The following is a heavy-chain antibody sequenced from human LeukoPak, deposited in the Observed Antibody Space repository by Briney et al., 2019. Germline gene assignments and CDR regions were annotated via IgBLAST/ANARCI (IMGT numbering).Heavy chain of an antibody. V-gene: IGHV3-64*01. D-gene: IGHD3-10*01. J-gene: IGHJ4*02. CDR3: ARDRYGSGGDFDY. CDR1: GFTFSSYA. CDR2: ISSNGGST. Sequence: GGSLRLSCAASGFTFSSYAMHWVRQAPGKGLEYVSAISSNGGSTYYANSVKGRFTISRDNSKNTLCLQMGSLRAEDMAVYYCARDRYGSGGDFDYWGQGTLVTVSS.